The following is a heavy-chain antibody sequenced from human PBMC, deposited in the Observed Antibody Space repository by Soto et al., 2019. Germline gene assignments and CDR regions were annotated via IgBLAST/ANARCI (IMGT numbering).Heavy chain of an antibody. CDR1: GFTFSIYS. CDR2: ISHTGSTI. J-gene: IGHJ4*02. CDR3: ARGTSCSSDTCYDLGATKFDH. V-gene: IGHV3-48*01. D-gene: IGHD2-2*01. Sequence: EVQLVESGGVLVQPGGSLRLSCAASGFTFSIYSLNWVRQAPGKGLEWISYISHTGSTIYYADSVKGRFTVSRDNAKNLLYLQMNSLRAEDTAIYYCARGTSCSSDTCYDLGATKFDHWGQGTLVAVSS.